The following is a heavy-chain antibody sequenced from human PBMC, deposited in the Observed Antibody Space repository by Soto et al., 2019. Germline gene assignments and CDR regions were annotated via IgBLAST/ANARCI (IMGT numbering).Heavy chain of an antibody. CDR3: ARGLITVIVVAHDAFDI. V-gene: IGHV3-48*03. CDR2: ISSSGSTI. Sequence: PGGSLRLSCAASGFTFSSYEMNWVRQAPGKGLEWVSYISSSGSTIYYADSVKGRFTISRDNAKNSLYLQMNSLRAEDTAVYYCARGLITVIVVAHDAFDIWGQGTMVTVSS. J-gene: IGHJ3*02. D-gene: IGHD3-22*01. CDR1: GFTFSSYE.